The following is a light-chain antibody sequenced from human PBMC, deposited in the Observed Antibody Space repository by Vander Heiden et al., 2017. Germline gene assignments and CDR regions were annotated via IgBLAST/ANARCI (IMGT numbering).Light chain of an antibody. CDR2: AAS. CDR1: QSISSY. CDR3: QQSYSTPVFT. V-gene: IGKV1-39*01. Sequence: DIQMPQSPSSLSASVGDRVTITCRASQSISSYLNWYQQKPGKAPKLLIYAASSLQSGVPSRFSGSGSGTDFTLTISSLQPEDFATYYCQQSYSTPVFTFGPGTKVDIK. J-gene: IGKJ3*01.